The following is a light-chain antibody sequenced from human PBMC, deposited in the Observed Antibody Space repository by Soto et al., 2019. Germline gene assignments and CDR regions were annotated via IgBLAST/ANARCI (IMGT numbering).Light chain of an antibody. V-gene: IGKV3-15*01. Sequence: LLPQPPDPLSVSPEEGSTPSCRPSTRVISSLSWYQQKPGQAARLLIYGASTRAAGIPARFSGSGSGTEFILTISSMQSEDFAVYYCQQYNNWPSLTFGGGTKVDIK. CDR1: TRVISS. J-gene: IGKJ4*01. CDR3: QQYNNWPSLT. CDR2: GAS.